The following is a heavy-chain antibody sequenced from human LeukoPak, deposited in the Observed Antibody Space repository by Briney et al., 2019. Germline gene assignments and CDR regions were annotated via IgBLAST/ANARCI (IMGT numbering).Heavy chain of an antibody. CDR3: ARAPSSYDFWSGYRPYYYYYYMDV. V-gene: IGHV1-69*05. CDR1: GGTFSSYA. CDR2: IIPIFGTA. J-gene: IGHJ6*03. Sequence: SVKVSCKASGGTFSSYAISWVRQAPGQGLEWMGGIIPIFGTANYAQKFQGRVTITTDESTSTAYMELSSLRSEDTAVYYCARAPSSYDFWSGYRPYYYYYYMDVWGKGTTVTVSS. D-gene: IGHD3-3*01.